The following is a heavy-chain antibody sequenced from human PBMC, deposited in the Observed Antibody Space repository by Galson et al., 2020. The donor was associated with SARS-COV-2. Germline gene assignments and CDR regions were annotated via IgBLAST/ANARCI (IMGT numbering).Heavy chain of an antibody. CDR2: ISWNGGRT. J-gene: IGHJ4*02. CDR3: AKDIGVTGRYYFEY. CDR1: GFSFDEYA. V-gene: IGHV3-43D*03. D-gene: IGHD1-26*01. Sequence: GESLKISCAASGFSFDEYAMHWVRQAPGKGLEWVSLISWNGGRTYYADSVKGRFTISRDNSKKSLFLQMNSLRAEDTALYYCAKDIGVTGRYYFEYWGQGTLVTVSS.